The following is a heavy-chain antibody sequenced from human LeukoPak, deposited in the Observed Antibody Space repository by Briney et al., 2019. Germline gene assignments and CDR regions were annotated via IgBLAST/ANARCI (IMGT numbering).Heavy chain of an antibody. D-gene: IGHD3-10*01. CDR1: GGTFSSYA. CDR3: ARGGPGPYMVRGVIFDY. V-gene: IGHV1-69*05. Sequence: SVKVSCKASGGTFSSYAISWVRQAPGQGLEWMGGIIPIFGTANYAQKFQGRVTITTDESTSTAYMELSSLRSEDTAVYYCARGGPGPYMVRGVIFDYWGQGTLATVSS. CDR2: IIPIFGTA. J-gene: IGHJ4*02.